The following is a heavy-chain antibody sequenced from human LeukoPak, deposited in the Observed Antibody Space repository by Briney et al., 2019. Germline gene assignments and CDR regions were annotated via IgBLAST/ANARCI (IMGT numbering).Heavy chain of an antibody. CDR3: ERDTPYLLWFGELFNYYYYGMDV. Sequence: ASVKVSCKASGYTFTSYGISWVRQAPGQGLEWMGWISAYNGNTNYAQKLQGRFTMTTDTSTNTAYMELRSLRSDDTSVYYCERDTPYLLWFGELFNYYYYGMDVWGQGTTVTVSS. J-gene: IGHJ6*02. D-gene: IGHD3-10*01. CDR1: GYTFTSYG. V-gene: IGHV1-18*01. CDR2: ISAYNGNT.